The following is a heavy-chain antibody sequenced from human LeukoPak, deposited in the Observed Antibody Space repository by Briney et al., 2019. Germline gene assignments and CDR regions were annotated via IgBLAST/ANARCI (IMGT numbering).Heavy chain of an antibody. Sequence: PSETLSLTCTVYGGSISSYYWSWIRQPAGKGLEWIGRIYTSGSTNYNPSLKSRVTISVDKSKNQFSLKLSSVTAADTAVYYCARDLYTSGSSHYYYYMAVWGNGTTVTVSS. CDR2: IYTSGST. CDR1: GGSISSYY. CDR3: ARDLYTSGSSHYYYYMAV. V-gene: IGHV4-4*07. D-gene: IGHD3-10*01. J-gene: IGHJ6*03.